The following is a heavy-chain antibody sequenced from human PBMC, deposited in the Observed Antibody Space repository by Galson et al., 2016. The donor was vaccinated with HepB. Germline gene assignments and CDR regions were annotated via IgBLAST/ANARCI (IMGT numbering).Heavy chain of an antibody. CDR3: AKDPSQFCSSVSCQRAYLLH. D-gene: IGHD2-2*01. CDR1: GFTFSSSG. CDR2: LWYDGRDK. Sequence: SLRLSCAASGFTFSSSGIRWVRQAPGKGLEWVAVLWYDGRDKYYADSVRGRFIISRDNSKNTVFLQMNRLRAEDTAVYYCAKDPSQFCSSVSCQRAYLLHWGQGTLVTVTS. V-gene: IGHV3-33*03. J-gene: IGHJ1*01.